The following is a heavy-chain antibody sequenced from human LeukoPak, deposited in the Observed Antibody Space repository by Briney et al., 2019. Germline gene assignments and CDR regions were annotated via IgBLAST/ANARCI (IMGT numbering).Heavy chain of an antibody. CDR1: GFTFSNYG. D-gene: IGHD3/OR15-3a*01. J-gene: IGHJ4*02. V-gene: IGHV3-30*02. CDR3: AKDPGLGYYFDY. Sequence: GGSLRLSCAASGFTFSNYGMHWVRQAPGKGLEWVAFIRYDGSNKYYADSVKGRFTISRDNSKNTLYLQMNSLRAEDTAVYYCAKDPGLGYYFDYWGQGSLVTVSS. CDR2: IRYDGSNK.